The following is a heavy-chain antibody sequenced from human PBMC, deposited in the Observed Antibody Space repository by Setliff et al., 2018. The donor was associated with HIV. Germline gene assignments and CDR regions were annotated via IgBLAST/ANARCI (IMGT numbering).Heavy chain of an antibody. CDR2: ISSTGAA. Sequence: PSETLSLTCTVSGDSINSHFWTWIRQSPRKGLEWIGYISSTGAAWYNPSLKSRLTMSIDTSKIHFSLTLSSVSGADTALYYCARGGKRAFDIWGQGAMVTVS. CDR1: GDSINSHF. CDR3: ARGGKRAFDI. J-gene: IGHJ3*02. V-gene: IGHV4-59*11.